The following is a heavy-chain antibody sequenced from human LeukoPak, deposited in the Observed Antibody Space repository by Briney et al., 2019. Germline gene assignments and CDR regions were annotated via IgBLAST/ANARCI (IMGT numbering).Heavy chain of an antibody. CDR1: GFTFSSYE. CDR3: ARDGNPGYSSSWYLYYFDY. Sequence: GGSLRLSCAASGFTFSSYEMNWVRQAPGKGLEWVSYISSSGSTIYYADSVRGRFTISRDNAKNSLYLQMNSLRAEDTAVYYCARDGNPGYSSSWYLYYFDYWGQGTLVTVSS. J-gene: IGHJ4*02. V-gene: IGHV3-48*03. D-gene: IGHD6-13*01. CDR2: ISSSGSTI.